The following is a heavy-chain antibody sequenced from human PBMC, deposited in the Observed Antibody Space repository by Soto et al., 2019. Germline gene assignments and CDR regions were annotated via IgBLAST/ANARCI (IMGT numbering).Heavy chain of an antibody. J-gene: IGHJ4*02. D-gene: IGHD6-13*01. Sequence: QVQLVQSGAEVKKPGASVKVSCKASGYTFTSYGISWVRQAPGQGLEWMGWISAYNGNTNYAQKLQGRVTMTTDTSTSTANMELRSLRSDDTAVYYCARDIPLYSSSWYGWSYWGQGTLVTVSS. V-gene: IGHV1-18*01. CDR1: GYTFTSYG. CDR2: ISAYNGNT. CDR3: ARDIPLYSSSWYGWSY.